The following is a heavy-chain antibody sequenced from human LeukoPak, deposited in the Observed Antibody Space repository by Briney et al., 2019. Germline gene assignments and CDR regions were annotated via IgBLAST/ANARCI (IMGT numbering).Heavy chain of an antibody. J-gene: IGHJ4*02. CDR3: ARDPGTYYYGSGSLLFDY. D-gene: IGHD3-10*01. CDR2: ISAYNGNT. CDR1: GYTFTSYG. V-gene: IGHV1-18*01. Sequence: ASVKVSCKASGYTFTSYGISWVRQAPGQGLEWMGWISAYNGNTNYAQKLQGRVTMTTDTSTSTAYMGLRSLRSDDTAVYYCARDPGTYYYGSGSLLFDYWGQGTLVTVSS.